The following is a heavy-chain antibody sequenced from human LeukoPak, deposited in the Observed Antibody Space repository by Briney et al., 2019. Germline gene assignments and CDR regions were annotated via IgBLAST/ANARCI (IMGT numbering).Heavy chain of an antibody. CDR2: ISNKGGST. J-gene: IGHJ4*02. D-gene: IGHD1-26*01. CDR3: VKSGTRADFDS. Sequence: SGGSLRLSCSASGFTFSSYGMHWVRQAPGKGLEYVSGISNKGGSTYYADSVKGRFTISRDNSKNTLNLQMSSLRADDTAVYYCVKSGTRADFDSWGKGTLVTVSS. V-gene: IGHV3-64D*09. CDR1: GFTFSSYG.